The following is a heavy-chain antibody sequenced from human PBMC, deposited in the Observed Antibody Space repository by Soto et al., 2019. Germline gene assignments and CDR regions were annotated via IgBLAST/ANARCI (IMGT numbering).Heavy chain of an antibody. CDR3: ARREHTNYVGFDL. CDR2: ITSGGNT. V-gene: IGHV4-39*01. Sequence: SETLSLTCSVSGGSITTRYYWTWIRQPPGKGLEWIGFITSGGNTYYDPSLKGRVTISVDTFKSQFSLKLTSVTASDTALYYCARREHTNYVGFDLWGQGSLVTVSS. J-gene: IGHJ4*02. CDR1: GGSITTRYY. D-gene: IGHD4-4*01.